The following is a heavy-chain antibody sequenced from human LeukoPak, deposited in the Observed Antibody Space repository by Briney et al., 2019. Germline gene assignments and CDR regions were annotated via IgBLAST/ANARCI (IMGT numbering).Heavy chain of an antibody. V-gene: IGHV4-39*01. CDR1: GGSISSSSYY. CDR2: IYYSGST. J-gene: IGHJ6*03. CDR3: ARTVSRDYDFWSGYLEPDPYYYYMDV. Sequence: SETLSLTCTVSGGSISSSSYYWGWIRQPPGKGLEWIGSIYYSGSTYYNPSLKSRVTISVDTSKNQFSLKLSSVTAADTAVYYCARTVSRDYDFWSGYLEPDPYYYYMDVWGKGTTVTVSS. D-gene: IGHD3-3*01.